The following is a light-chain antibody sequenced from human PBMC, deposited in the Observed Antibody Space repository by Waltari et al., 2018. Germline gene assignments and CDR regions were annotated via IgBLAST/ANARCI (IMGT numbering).Light chain of an antibody. V-gene: IGKV1-27*01. Sequence: DIRMTQSPSPLSAAVGDRVTITCRASQDISHKFAWYQQKPGKVPRLLIYFASTLQSGVPSRFSGSGSGAEFTLTISSLQPEDVATYYCQYGETFGQGTQVEI. CDR1: QDISHK. J-gene: IGKJ1*01. CDR2: FAS. CDR3: QYGET.